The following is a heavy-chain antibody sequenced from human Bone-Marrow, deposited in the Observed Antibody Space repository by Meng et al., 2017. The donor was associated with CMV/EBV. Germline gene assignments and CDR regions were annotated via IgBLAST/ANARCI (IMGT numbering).Heavy chain of an antibody. Sequence: ETLSLTCTVSGGSISSYYWSWIRQPPGKGLEWVANIKQDGSEKYYVDSVKGRFTISRDNAKNSLYLQMNSLRAEDTAVYYCARYRYQRYYFDYWGQGTLVTVSS. V-gene: IGHV3-7*01. CDR2: IKQDGSEK. J-gene: IGHJ4*02. D-gene: IGHD2-2*01. CDR1: GGSISSYY. CDR3: ARYRYQRYYFDY.